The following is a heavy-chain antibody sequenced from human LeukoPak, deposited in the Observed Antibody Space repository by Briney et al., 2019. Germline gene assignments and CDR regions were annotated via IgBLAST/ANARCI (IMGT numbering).Heavy chain of an antibody. CDR2: IYYSGST. CDR1: GGSISSSSYY. D-gene: IGHD3-22*01. CDR3: ARLGDYDSSGYYYDV. J-gene: IGHJ4*02. V-gene: IGHV4-39*01. Sequence: LETLSLTCTVSGGSISSSSYYWGWIRQPPGKGLEWIGSIYYSGSTYYNPSLKSRVTISVDTSKNQFSLKLSSVTAADTAVYYCARLGDYDSSGYYYDVWGQGTLVTVSS.